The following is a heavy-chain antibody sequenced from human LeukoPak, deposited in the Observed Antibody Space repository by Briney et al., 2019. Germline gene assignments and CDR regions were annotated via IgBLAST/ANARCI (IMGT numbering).Heavy chain of an antibody. Sequence: ASVKVSRKASVYIFRIYAMFWVRQAPGPGLELMGWSNTNTGDTTYAQGSTGRFVFSLDTSVSTAYLQISSLKPEDTAVYYCARDYTLTVGTTTYFQHWGQGTRVTVSS. D-gene: IGHD1-26*01. CDR3: ARDYTLTVGTTTYFQH. J-gene: IGHJ1*01. CDR2: SNTNTGDT. CDR1: VYIFRIYA. V-gene: IGHV7-4-1*02.